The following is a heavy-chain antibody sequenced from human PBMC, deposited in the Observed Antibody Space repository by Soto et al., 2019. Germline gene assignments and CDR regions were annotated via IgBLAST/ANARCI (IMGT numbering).Heavy chain of an antibody. Sequence: SETLSLTCTVSGGSISSSSYYWGWIRQPPGKGLEGIGSIYYSGSTYYNPSLKRRVTISVDTSKNQFSLKLSSVTAADTAVYYCARQEWAAIGSWGQGTLVTVSS. CDR2: IYYSGST. CDR3: ARQEWAAIGS. D-gene: IGHD3-3*01. CDR1: GGSISSSSYY. V-gene: IGHV4-39*01. J-gene: IGHJ5*01.